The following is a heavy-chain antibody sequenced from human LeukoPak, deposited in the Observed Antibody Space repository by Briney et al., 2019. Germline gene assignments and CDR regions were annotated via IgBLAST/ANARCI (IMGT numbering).Heavy chain of an antibody. D-gene: IGHD4-11*01. V-gene: IGHV1-69*06. CDR3: ARDRAVTTNWFDP. CDR1: GVTFSSYA. Sequence: SVKVSCKASGVTFSSYAISWVRQAPGQGLEWMGSIIPIFGTANYAQKFQGRVTITADKSTSTAYMELSSLRSEDTAVYYCARDRAVTTNWFDPWGQGTLVTVSS. CDR2: IIPIFGTA. J-gene: IGHJ5*02.